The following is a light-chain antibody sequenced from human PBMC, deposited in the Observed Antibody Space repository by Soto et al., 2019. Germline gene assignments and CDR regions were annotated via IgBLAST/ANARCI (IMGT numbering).Light chain of an antibody. V-gene: IGKV3-15*01. J-gene: IGKJ4*01. CDR3: HQYYSWPLT. Sequence: EIVLAQSPATLAWSPWERAALSCKASQSVSSYLACYQQKAGQAPRLLIYDASNRATDIPDRFSGSGSGTEFTLTISSLQSADFAVYYCHQYYSWPLTFGGGTKVDIK. CDR2: DAS. CDR1: QSVSSY.